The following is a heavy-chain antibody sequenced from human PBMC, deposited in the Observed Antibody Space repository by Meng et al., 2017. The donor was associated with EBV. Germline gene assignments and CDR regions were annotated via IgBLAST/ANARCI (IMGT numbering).Heavy chain of an antibody. V-gene: IGHV4-34*01. Sequence: QVPLPQWGSGVFKPSATLSLSCGLSGEAFSGYYCSWVRQSPGKGLEWIGEVNHAGRTNFNPSLKSRVSISLDTSKNQFSLKLNSVTVADTAVYYCAEGRGTFDYWGRGTLVTVSS. J-gene: IGHJ4*02. CDR3: AEGRGTFDY. CDR1: GEAFSGYY. CDR2: VNHAGRT.